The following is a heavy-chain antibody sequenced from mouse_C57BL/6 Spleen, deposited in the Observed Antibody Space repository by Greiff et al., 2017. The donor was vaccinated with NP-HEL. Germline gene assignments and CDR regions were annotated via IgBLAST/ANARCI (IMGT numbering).Heavy chain of an antibody. CDR3: ARGGSTMVTSYYFDD. Sequence: QVQLKESGAELMKPGASVKLSCKATGYTFTGYWIEWVKQRPGHGLEWIGEILPGSGSTNYNEKFKGKATFTADTSSNTAYMQLSSLTTEDSAIYYWARGGSTMVTSYYFDDWGQGTTLTVSS. V-gene: IGHV1-9*01. D-gene: IGHD2-1*01. CDR1: GYTFTGYW. CDR2: ILPGSGST. J-gene: IGHJ2*01.